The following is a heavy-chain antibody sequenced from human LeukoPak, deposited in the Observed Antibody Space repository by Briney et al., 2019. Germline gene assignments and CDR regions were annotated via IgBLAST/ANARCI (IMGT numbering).Heavy chain of an antibody. CDR3: AKRPSSSTTGCASAFDI. D-gene: IGHD2-2*01. CDR1: GFTFSSHA. J-gene: IGHJ3*02. CDR2: ISDGGGTT. V-gene: IGHV3-23*01. Sequence: PGGSLRLSCAASGFTFSSHAMSWVRQAPGKGLEWVSAISDGGGTTFYADSVKGRFAISRDNSKNTLFLQMNSLRAEDTALYYCAKRPSSSTTGCASAFDIWGQGTMVTVSS.